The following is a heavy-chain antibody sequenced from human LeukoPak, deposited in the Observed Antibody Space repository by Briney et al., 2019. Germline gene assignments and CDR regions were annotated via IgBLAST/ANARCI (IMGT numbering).Heavy chain of an antibody. D-gene: IGHD1-26*01. J-gene: IGHJ4*02. CDR2: SRNKANSYTT. CDR1: GFTFSSYE. V-gene: IGHV3-72*01. Sequence: PGGSLRLSCAASGFTFSSYEMNWVRQAPGKGLEWVGRSRNKANSYTTEYAASVKGRFTISRDDSKNSVFLQMNSLKTEDTAFYYCTRVGLGTTKDFDQWGQGTLVTVSS. CDR3: TRVGLGTTKDFDQ.